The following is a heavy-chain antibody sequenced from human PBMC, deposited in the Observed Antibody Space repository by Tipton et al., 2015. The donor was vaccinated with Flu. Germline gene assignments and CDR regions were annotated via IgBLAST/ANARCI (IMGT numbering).Heavy chain of an antibody. V-gene: IGHV4-4*08. Sequence: TLSLTCAIYGGSFSGYYWSWIRQPPGKGLEWLGRVYTAGTTRYNPSLKSRVAISLDTSKNQISLTVMSVTAADSAVYFCARSQYDILALDNWGQGTLVTVSS. CDR2: VYTAGTT. CDR1: GGSFSGYY. D-gene: IGHD3-9*01. J-gene: IGHJ4*02. CDR3: ARSQYDILALDN.